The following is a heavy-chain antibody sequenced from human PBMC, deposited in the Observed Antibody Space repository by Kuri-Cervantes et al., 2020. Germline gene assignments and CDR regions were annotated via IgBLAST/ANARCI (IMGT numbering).Heavy chain of an antibody. CDR2: ISYDGSNK. CDR3: AKVLGYCSGGSCPHYYYYSMDV. Sequence: GESLKISCAASGFTFSSYGMHWVRQAPGKGLEWVAVISYDGSNKYYADSVKGRFTISRDNSKNTLYLQMNSLRAEDTAVYYCAKVLGYCSGGSCPHYYYYSMDVWGQGTTVTVSS. J-gene: IGHJ6*02. V-gene: IGHV3-30*18. D-gene: IGHD2-15*01. CDR1: GFTFSSYG.